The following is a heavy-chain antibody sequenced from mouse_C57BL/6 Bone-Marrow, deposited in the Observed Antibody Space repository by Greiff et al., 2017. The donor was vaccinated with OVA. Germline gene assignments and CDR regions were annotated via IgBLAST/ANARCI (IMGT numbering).Heavy chain of an antibody. CDR1: GFSFNTYA. J-gene: IGHJ4*01. CDR3: VRHTTVVAMDY. D-gene: IGHD1-1*01. V-gene: IGHV10-1*01. CDR2: IRSKSNNYAT. Sequence: EVKLVESGGGLVQPKGSLKLSCAASGFSFNTYAMNWVRQAPGKGLEWVARIRSKSNNYATYYADSVKDRFTISRDDSESMLYLQMNNLKTEDTAMYYCVRHTTVVAMDYWGQGTSVTVSS.